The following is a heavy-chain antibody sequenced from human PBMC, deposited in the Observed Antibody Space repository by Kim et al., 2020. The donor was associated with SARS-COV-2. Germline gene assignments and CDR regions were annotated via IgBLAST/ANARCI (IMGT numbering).Heavy chain of an antibody. CDR1: GFTFSDYY. CDR3: ARDTLEVLRFLEWLLDY. D-gene: IGHD3-3*01. Sequence: GGSLRLSCAASGFTFSDYYMSWIRQAPGKGLEWVSYISSSGSTIYYADSVKGRFTISRDNAKNSLYLQMNSLRAEDTAVYYCARDTLEVLRFLEWLLDYWGQGTLVTVSS. J-gene: IGHJ4*02. V-gene: IGHV3-11*01. CDR2: ISSSGSTI.